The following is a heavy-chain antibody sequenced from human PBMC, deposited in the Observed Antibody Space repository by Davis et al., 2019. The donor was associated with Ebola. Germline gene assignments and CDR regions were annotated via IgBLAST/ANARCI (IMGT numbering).Heavy chain of an antibody. CDR1: GFTFDDYA. J-gene: IGHJ4*02. V-gene: IGHV3-53*04. CDR3: ATSNYFDSRGYHY. Sequence: GESLKISCAASGFTFDDYAISWLRQAPGTGLEWDSVLYSGGSAYYAESVQGRFTISRHNSKNTLSLQMNILRAEDTAVYYCATSNYFDSRGYHYWGQGTLVTVSS. D-gene: IGHD3-22*01. CDR2: LYSGGSA.